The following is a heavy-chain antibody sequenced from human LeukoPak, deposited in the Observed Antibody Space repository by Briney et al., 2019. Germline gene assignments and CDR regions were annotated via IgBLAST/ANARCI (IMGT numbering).Heavy chain of an antibody. CDR1: GYTFTGYY. CDR3: ARGSVGGRMDY. V-gene: IGHV1-2*02. Sequence: ASVKVSCKASGYTFTGYYMHWVRQAPGQGLEWMGWINPSSGGTNYAQKFQGRVTMTRDTSISTAYMELSSLRSEDTAVYYCARGSVGGRMDYWGQGTLVTVSS. CDR2: INPSSGGT. J-gene: IGHJ4*02. D-gene: IGHD1-26*01.